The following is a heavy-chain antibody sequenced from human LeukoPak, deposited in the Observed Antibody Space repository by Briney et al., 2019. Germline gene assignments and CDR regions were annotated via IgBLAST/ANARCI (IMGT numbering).Heavy chain of an antibody. J-gene: IGHJ4*02. V-gene: IGHV3-53*04. CDR3: ARVDTVMAYYFDL. CDR1: GFTVSTNC. CDR2: IYSGGTT. D-gene: IGHD5-18*01. Sequence: PGGSLRLSCAASGFTVSTNCMTWVRQAPGKGLVWVSTIYSGGTTYYADSVMGRFTISRHNSRSTLYLQMNSLRAEDTAAYYCARVDTVMAYYFDLWGQGTLVTVSS.